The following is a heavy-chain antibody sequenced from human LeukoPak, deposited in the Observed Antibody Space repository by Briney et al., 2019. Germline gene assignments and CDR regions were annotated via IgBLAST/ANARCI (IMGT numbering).Heavy chain of an antibody. Sequence: PSETLSLTCAVFGGSFSGYYWRWIRQPPEKGLEWIGEIKHSGRTNYNPSLKSRVTISVDTSKNQFALKLSSVTAADTAVYYCARGTNYYYIDVWGKGTTVTVSS. CDR2: IKHSGRT. CDR1: GGSFSGYY. D-gene: IGHD1-7*01. V-gene: IGHV4-34*01. CDR3: ARGTNYYYIDV. J-gene: IGHJ6*03.